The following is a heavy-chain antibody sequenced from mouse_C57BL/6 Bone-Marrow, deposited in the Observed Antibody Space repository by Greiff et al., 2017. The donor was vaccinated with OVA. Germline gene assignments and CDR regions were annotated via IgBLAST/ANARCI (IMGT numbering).Heavy chain of an antibody. V-gene: IGHV5-17*01. D-gene: IGHD1-1*01. CDR3: ARDGSSWGYYAMDY. CDR2: ISSGSSTI. J-gene: IGHJ4*01. CDR1: GFTFSDYG. Sequence: EVKLVESGGGLVKPGGSLKLSCAASGFTFSDYGMHWVRQAPEKGLEWVAYISSGSSTIYYADTVKGRFTIFRDNAKNTLFLQMTSLRSEDTAMYYCARDGSSWGYYAMDYWGQGTSVTVSS.